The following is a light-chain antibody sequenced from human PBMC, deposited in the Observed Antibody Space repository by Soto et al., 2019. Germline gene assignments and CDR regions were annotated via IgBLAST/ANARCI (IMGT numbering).Light chain of an antibody. Sequence: QSVLTQPASVSGSPGQSITISCTGTSSDVGGCNYVSWYQQHPGTAPKLMIYDVSNRPSGVSNRFSGSNSGNTASLTICGLEAEDEADYYCCSDTSISAYVFGTGTKLTVL. V-gene: IGLV2-14*01. CDR1: SSDVGGCNY. J-gene: IGLJ1*01. CDR3: CSDTSISAYV. CDR2: DVS.